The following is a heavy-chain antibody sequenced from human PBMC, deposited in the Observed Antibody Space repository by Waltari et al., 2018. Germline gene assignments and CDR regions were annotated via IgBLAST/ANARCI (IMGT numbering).Heavy chain of an antibody. CDR3: SRARDEDTAMVFFDH. CDR2: IFPAGST. D-gene: IGHD5-18*01. J-gene: IGHJ4*02. Sequence: DVQLVESGGGLVHPGGSLRLSCAASGFTVSTTHMSWVRQAPGKGLEWGSIIFPAGSTYYADSVVGRFTISRDVSQNTLHLQMNNLRPEDTAVYYCSRARDEDTAMVFFDHWGQGTLVSVSS. CDR1: GFTVSTTH. V-gene: IGHV3-66*02.